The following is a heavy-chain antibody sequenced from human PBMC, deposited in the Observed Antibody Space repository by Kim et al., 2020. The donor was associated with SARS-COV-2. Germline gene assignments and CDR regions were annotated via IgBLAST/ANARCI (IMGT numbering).Heavy chain of an antibody. J-gene: IGHJ6*02. CDR3: AKEKIAAAGTDYYYYGMDV. V-gene: IGHV3-9*01. Sequence: GRFTISRENAKNSLYLQMNSLRAEDTALYYCAKEKIAAAGTDYYYYGMDVWGQGTTVTVSS. D-gene: IGHD6-13*01.